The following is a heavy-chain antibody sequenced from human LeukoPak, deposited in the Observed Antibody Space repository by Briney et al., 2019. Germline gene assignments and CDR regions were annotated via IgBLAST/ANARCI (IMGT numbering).Heavy chain of an antibody. J-gene: IGHJ1*01. D-gene: IGHD6-13*01. CDR2: IIPILGIA. CDR3: ARPESSSWYEYFQH. Sequence: GASVKVSCQASEYTFTDYHMHWVRQAPGQGLEWMGRIIPILGIANYAQKFQGRVTITADKSTSTAYMELSSLRSEDTAVYYCARPESSSWYEYFQHWGQGTLVTVSS. CDR1: EYTFTDYH. V-gene: IGHV1-69*02.